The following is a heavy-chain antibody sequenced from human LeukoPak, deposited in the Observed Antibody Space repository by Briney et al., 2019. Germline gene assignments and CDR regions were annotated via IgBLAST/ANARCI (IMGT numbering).Heavy chain of an antibody. Sequence: GGSLRLSCSASGFTFSRSAMTWVRQLPGKCLEWVSTISGNGQQRCYGDSVKGRFSVSRDNSKNTLYLQMDSLRADDSALYYCAKDGNYLDSSGFFIPFDHWGQGTLVTVSS. D-gene: IGHD3-22*01. CDR3: AKDGNYLDSSGFFIPFDH. J-gene: IGHJ4*02. CDR1: GFTFSRSA. CDR2: ISGNGQQR. V-gene: IGHV3-23*01.